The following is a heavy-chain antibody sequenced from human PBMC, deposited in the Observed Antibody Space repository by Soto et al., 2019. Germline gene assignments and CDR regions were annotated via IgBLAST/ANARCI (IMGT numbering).Heavy chain of an antibody. D-gene: IGHD5-18*01. CDR2: ISSHGNDK. CDR1: AFTFNNFA. J-gene: IGHJ4*02. V-gene: IGHV3-30*18. Sequence: VGSLRLSCAASAFTFNNFAMHWVRQAPGKGLEWVAVISSHGNDKYYADSVKGRFTISRDNSKNTLYLQMNSLRAEDTAVYYCAKDGKGTAMASFDYWGQGTLVTVSS. CDR3: AKDGKGTAMASFDY.